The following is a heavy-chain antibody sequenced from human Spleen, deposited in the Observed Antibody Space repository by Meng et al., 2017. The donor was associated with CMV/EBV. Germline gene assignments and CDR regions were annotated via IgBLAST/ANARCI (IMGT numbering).Heavy chain of an antibody. Sequence: ASVKVSCKASGYTFTDSFIHWVRQAPGQGLEWMGWISAYNGNTNYAQKLQGRVTMTTDTSTSTAYMELRSLRSDDTAVYYCARGGDYGDFHDPFDYWGQGTLVTVSS. CDR2: ISAYNGNT. CDR3: ARGGDYGDFHDPFDY. J-gene: IGHJ4*02. CDR1: GYTFTDSF. V-gene: IGHV1-18*04. D-gene: IGHD4-17*01.